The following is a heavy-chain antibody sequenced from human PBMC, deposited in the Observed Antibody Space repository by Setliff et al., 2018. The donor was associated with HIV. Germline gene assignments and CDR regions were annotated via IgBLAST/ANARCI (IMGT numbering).Heavy chain of an antibody. V-gene: IGHV3-9*01. Sequence: GGSLRLSCAASGFTFDDYAMHWVRQAPGKGLEWVSGISWNSGSIGYADSVKGRFTISRDSAKNTVYLQMNSLRAEDTAVYYCARDGGRYGTFDYWGQGTPVTVSS. J-gene: IGHJ4*02. CDR3: ARDGGRYGTFDY. CDR2: ISWNSGSI. D-gene: IGHD5-18*01. CDR1: GFTFDDYA.